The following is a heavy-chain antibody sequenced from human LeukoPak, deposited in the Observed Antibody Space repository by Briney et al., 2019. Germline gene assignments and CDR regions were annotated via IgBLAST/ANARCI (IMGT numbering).Heavy chain of an antibody. Sequence: GGSLRLSCAASGFTLSSYSMNWVRPAPGKGPEWVSYISSSSTTIYYADSVKGRFTISRDNAKNSLYLQMNSLRAEDTAVYYCASKYSGRSKKFYYFDYWGQGTLVTVSS. CDR1: GFTLSSYS. CDR2: ISSSSTTI. D-gene: IGHD1-26*01. V-gene: IGHV3-48*01. CDR3: ASKYSGRSKKFYYFDY. J-gene: IGHJ4*02.